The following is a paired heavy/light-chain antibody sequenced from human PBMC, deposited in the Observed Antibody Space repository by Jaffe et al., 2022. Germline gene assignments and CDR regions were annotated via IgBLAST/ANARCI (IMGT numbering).Heavy chain of an antibody. CDR2: INSDGSDT. J-gene: IGHJ4*02. V-gene: IGHV3-74*01. CDR1: GFTFSTFW. CDR3: VRTQYFGSVC. Sequence: EVQLVESGGGLVQPGGSLRLSCEASGFTFSTFWMHWVRQVPGKGLVYVSSINSDGSDTRYADSVKGRFTISRDNAKNTLFLQMNSLRAEDAAVYYCVRTQYFGSVCWGQGTLVTVSS. D-gene: IGHD3-10*01.
Light chain of an antibody. Sequence: NFMLTQPHSVSESPGKTVTISCTRSSGSIASNYVQWYQQRPGSSPTTVIYDDNQRPSGVPDRFSGSIDRSSNAASLTISGLRTEDEADYYCQSYDSSSPWVFGGGTKLTVL. CDR3: QSYDSSSPWV. CDR2: DDN. J-gene: IGLJ3*02. CDR1: SGSIASNY. V-gene: IGLV6-57*01.